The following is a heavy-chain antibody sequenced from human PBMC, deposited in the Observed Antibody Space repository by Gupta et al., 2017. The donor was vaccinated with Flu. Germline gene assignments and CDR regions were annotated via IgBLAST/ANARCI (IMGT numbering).Heavy chain of an antibody. J-gene: IGHJ4*02. Sequence: YAMSWVRQAPGEGLDWVSSMSGSGGSSYYADSVKGRFTISRDNAKNMLYLQMNSLRAEDTAVYYCAKSKKPSTYSGWYGGDSWGQGTLVIVSS. CDR1: YA. CDR3: AKSKKPSTYSGWYGGDS. D-gene: IGHD6-13*01. V-gene: IGHV3-23*01. CDR2: MSGSGGSS.